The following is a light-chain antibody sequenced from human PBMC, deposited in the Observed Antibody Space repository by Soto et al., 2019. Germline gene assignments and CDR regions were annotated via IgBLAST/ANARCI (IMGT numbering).Light chain of an antibody. J-gene: IGKJ1*01. V-gene: IGKV3D-15*01. CDR1: QSISIN. CDR3: QQFRNWPWT. Sequence: IVLTQSPGTLSVSPWDRVTLSCRASQSISINLAWYQHKPGQAPRLLIHGASTRATGVPARISGSGSGTEFTLTISSLQSEDFAVYYCQQFRNWPWTFGQGTKVDIK. CDR2: GAS.